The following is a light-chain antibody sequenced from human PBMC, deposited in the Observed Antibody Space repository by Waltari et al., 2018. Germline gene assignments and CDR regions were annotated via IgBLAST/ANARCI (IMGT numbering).Light chain of an antibody. Sequence: EIVMPQSTATLSVSPGERATLSCRASQSVDSNLAWYQQKPGQAPRLLIFGASTRATGIPARFSGSWSATEFTLTISSLQSEDFAFYYCQHYNNCLTWSFGQGTKVEIK. J-gene: IGKJ1*01. CDR2: GAS. CDR3: QHYNNCLTWS. CDR1: QSVDSN. V-gene: IGKV3-15*01.